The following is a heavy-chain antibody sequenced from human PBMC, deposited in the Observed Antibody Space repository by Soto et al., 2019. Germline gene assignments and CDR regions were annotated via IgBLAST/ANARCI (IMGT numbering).Heavy chain of an antibody. Sequence: GGSLRLSCAASGFTFSSYAMSWVRQAPGKGLEWVSAISGSGGSTYYTDSVKGRFTISRDNSKNTLYLQMNSLRAEDTAVYYCAKFSMIVVVMGYFDYWGQGTLVTVSS. D-gene: IGHD3-22*01. CDR1: GFTFSSYA. CDR2: ISGSGGST. J-gene: IGHJ4*02. V-gene: IGHV3-23*01. CDR3: AKFSMIVVVMGYFDY.